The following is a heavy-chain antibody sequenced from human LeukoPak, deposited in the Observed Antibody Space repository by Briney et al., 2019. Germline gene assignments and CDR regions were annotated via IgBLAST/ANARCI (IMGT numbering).Heavy chain of an antibody. CDR3: ARGPSGAAAAKTGVDY. CDR1: GYTFTSYY. J-gene: IGHJ4*02. D-gene: IGHD6-13*01. CDR2: INPSGGST. V-gene: IGHV1-46*01. Sequence: ASVKVSCKASGYTFTSYYMHWVRQAPGQGLEWMGIINPSGGSTSYAQKFQGRVTMTRDTSTSTVYMELSSLRSEDTAVYYCARGPSGAAAAKTGVDYWGQGTLVTVSS.